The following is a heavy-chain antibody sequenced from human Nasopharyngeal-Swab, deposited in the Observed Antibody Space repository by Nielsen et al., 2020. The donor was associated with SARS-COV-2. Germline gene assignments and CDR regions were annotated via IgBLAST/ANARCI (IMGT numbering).Heavy chain of an antibody. Sequence: SETLSLTCAVSGGSLSTNAWWSWVRQSPGKGLEWIGEISPRGTTNQNPSLTNGLTLSIDTSRNQFSLKLFSVTAADTAVYFCARSQIRTSYGSYFDYWGQGRLVTVSS. CDR3: ARSQIRTSYGSYFDY. V-gene: IGHV4-4*02. D-gene: IGHD5-18*01. J-gene: IGHJ4*02. CDR1: GGSLSTNAW. CDR2: ISPRGTT.